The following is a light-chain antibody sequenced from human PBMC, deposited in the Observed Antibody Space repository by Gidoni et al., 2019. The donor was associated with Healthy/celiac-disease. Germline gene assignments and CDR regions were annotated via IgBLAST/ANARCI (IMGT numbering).Light chain of an antibody. Sequence: QSVLTQPPSASGTPGQRVTISCSGSSSNIGSNYVYWYQQLPGTAPNLLIYRNNQRPSGVPDRFSGSKSGTSASLAISGLRSEDEADYYCAAWDDSLSGPLVVFGGGTKLTVL. CDR1: SSNIGSNY. CDR3: AAWDDSLSGPLVV. J-gene: IGLJ2*01. V-gene: IGLV1-47*01. CDR2: RNN.